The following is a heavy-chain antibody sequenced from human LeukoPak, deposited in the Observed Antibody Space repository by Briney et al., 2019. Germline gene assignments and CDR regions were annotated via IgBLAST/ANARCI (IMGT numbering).Heavy chain of an antibody. J-gene: IGHJ3*02. CDR2: IYSGGST. D-gene: IGHD3-3*01. Sequence: GGSLRLSCAASGFTVSSNYMSWVRQAPGKGLEWVSVIYSGGSTYYADSVKGRFTISRDNSKNTLYLQMNSLRAEDTAVYYCARDPPFSFGAFDIWGQGTMVTVSS. CDR3: ARDPPFSFGAFDI. V-gene: IGHV3-53*01. CDR1: GFTVSSNY.